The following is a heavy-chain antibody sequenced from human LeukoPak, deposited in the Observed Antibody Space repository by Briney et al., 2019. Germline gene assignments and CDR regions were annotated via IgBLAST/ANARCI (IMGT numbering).Heavy chain of an antibody. J-gene: IGHJ3*02. CDR2: IYYSGST. CDR3: ARPYYDSSGYYIDAFDI. D-gene: IGHD3-22*01. Sequence: SETLSLTCTVSGGSFSSYYWSWIRQPPGKGLEWIGYIYYSGSTNYNPSLKSRVTISVDTSKNQFSLKLSSVTAADTAVYYCARPYYDSSGYYIDAFDIWGQGTMVTVSS. CDR1: GGSFSSYY. V-gene: IGHV4-59*01.